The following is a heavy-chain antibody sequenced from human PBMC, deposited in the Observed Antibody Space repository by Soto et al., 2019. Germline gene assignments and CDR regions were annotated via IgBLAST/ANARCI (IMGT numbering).Heavy chain of an antibody. V-gene: IGHV3-23*01. CDR1: GLPFSSHA. Sequence: EVQLLESGGGLVQPGGSLRLSCAASGLPFSSHAMSWVRQAPGKGLEWVSSISISGGNTYYADSVRGRFTISRDNSKNTMYLLMNSLTAEDTAIYYCAIEIRPNDYGGQGTLVKVSS. J-gene: IGHJ4*02. CDR3: AIEIRPNDY. D-gene: IGHD4-17*01. CDR2: ISISGGNT.